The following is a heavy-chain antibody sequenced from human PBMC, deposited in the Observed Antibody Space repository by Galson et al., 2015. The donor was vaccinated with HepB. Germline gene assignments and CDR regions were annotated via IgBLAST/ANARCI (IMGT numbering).Heavy chain of an antibody. CDR1: GFTFSDYY. Sequence: SLRLSCAASGFTFSDYYMSWIRQAPGKGLEWVSYINGDSSYINYADSVKGRFTISRDSAKNSLYLQMNSLRAEDTAVYYCARDYYDTSGDYWGQGTLVTVSS. D-gene: IGHD3-22*01. V-gene: IGHV3-11*06. CDR2: INGDSSYI. CDR3: ARDYYDTSGDY. J-gene: IGHJ4*02.